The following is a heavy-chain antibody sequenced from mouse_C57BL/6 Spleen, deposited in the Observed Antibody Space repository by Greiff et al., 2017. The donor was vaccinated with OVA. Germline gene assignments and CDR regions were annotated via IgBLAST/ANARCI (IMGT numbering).Heavy chain of an antibody. D-gene: IGHD1-1*01. Sequence: EVHLVESGGDLVKPGGSLKLSCAASGFTFSSYGMSWVRQTPDKRLEWVATISSGGSYTYYPDSVKGRFTISRDNAKNTLYLQMSSLKSEDTAMYYCARHNGSSFSGFAYWGQGTLVTVSA. J-gene: IGHJ3*01. CDR3: ARHNGSSFSGFAY. CDR2: ISSGGSYT. CDR1: GFTFSSYG. V-gene: IGHV5-6*01.